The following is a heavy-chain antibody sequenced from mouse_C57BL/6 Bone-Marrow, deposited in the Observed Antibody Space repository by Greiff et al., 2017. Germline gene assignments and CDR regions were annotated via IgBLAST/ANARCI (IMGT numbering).Heavy chain of an antibody. J-gene: IGHJ1*03. D-gene: IGHD2-3*01. Sequence: QVQLQQSGPELVKPGASVKISCKASGYAFSSSWMNWVKQRPGKGLEWIGRIYPGDGDTNYNGKFKGKATLTADTSSSTAYMQLSSLTSEDSAVYFCARWRLLRVWGTGTTVTVSS. CDR1: GYAFSSSW. V-gene: IGHV1-82*01. CDR2: IYPGDGDT. CDR3: ARWRLLRV.